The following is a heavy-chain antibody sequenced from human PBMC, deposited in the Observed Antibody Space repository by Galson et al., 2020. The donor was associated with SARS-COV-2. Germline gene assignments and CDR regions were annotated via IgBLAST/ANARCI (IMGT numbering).Heavy chain of an antibody. V-gene: IGHV3-30*12. CDR2: IFYDGSDT. CDR3: ARDGQHGGSWAFDF. D-gene: IGHD2-15*01. Sequence: GESLKIPCAASGFTLNSHAMHWVRQAPGKGLEWVAQIFYDGSDTYYADSVKGRFTISRDNSENTAYLQMNNLRAEDTARYYCARDGQHGGSWAFDFWGQGTLV. CDR1: GFTLNSHA. J-gene: IGHJ4*02.